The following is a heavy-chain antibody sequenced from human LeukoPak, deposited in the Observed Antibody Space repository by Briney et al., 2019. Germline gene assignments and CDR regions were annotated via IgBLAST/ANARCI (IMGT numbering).Heavy chain of an antibody. CDR3: VTGGYYEIDY. CDR2: ISGTYTST. J-gene: IGHJ4*02. Sequence: GGTLRLSCAASGFTFNIFGMSWVRQAPGKGLEWVSSISGTYTSTYYADSVKGRFTISRDNSKNTLYLQMNSLRAEDTAVYYCVTGGYYEIDYWGQGTLVTVSS. CDR1: GFTFNIFG. V-gene: IGHV3-23*01. D-gene: IGHD3-22*01.